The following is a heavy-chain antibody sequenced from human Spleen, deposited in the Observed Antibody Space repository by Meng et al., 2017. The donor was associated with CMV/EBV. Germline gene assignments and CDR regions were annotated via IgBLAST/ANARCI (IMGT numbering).Heavy chain of an antibody. D-gene: IGHD3-3*01. CDR1: GFSFSNFA. V-gene: IGHV3-21*01. J-gene: IGHJ3*02. CDR3: ARDLFVVARTVGVPESDYGFDI. Sequence: GESLKISCAASGFSFSNFAMNWVRQAPGKGLEWVSYISSSSSHIYYADSVKGRSTISRDNAKNSLYLRMNSLRAEDTAVYYCARDLFVVARTVGVPESDYGFDIWGQGTMVTVSS. CDR2: ISSSSSHI.